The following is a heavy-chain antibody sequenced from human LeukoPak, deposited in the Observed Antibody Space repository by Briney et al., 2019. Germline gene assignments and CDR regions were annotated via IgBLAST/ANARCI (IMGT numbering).Heavy chain of an antibody. Sequence: GGSLRLSCAASGFTFSNYGMHWVRQAPGKGLEWVAIISYDGSNKYYVDSVKGRFTISRDNSKNTLYLQMNSLRAEDTAVYYCARTDFWSGFFDYWGQGTLVTVSS. CDR1: GFTFSNYG. J-gene: IGHJ4*02. D-gene: IGHD3-3*01. CDR2: ISYDGSNK. CDR3: ARTDFWSGFFDY. V-gene: IGHV3-30*03.